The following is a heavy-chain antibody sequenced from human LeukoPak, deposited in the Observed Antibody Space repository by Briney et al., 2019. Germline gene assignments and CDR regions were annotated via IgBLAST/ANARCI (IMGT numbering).Heavy chain of an antibody. Sequence: GESLTIPCKGSGYRFTSYWITWVRQVPGKGLEWMGRIDPGDSSSSYSPSFQGHVTISADMAITTAYLQWSSLKASDTAMYYCARLQNYYGSGSAAFDYWGQGTLVTVSS. CDR2: IDPGDSSS. CDR3: ARLQNYYGSGSAAFDY. V-gene: IGHV5-10-1*01. D-gene: IGHD3-10*01. J-gene: IGHJ4*02. CDR1: GYRFTSYW.